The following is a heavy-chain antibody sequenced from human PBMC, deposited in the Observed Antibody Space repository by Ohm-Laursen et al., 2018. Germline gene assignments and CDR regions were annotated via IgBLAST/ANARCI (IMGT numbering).Heavy chain of an antibody. D-gene: IGHD6-13*01. CDR3: ATSNNWYYFDY. Sequence: SETLSLTCIVSGGSISSSSYYWGWIRQPPGKGLEWIGGMYYSGNTYYNPSLKSRVTIAVDTSKNQFSLKLVSVTAADTSVYYCATSNNWYYFDYWGQGTLVTVSS. CDR2: MYYSGNT. V-gene: IGHV4-39*01. J-gene: IGHJ4*02. CDR1: GGSISSSSYY.